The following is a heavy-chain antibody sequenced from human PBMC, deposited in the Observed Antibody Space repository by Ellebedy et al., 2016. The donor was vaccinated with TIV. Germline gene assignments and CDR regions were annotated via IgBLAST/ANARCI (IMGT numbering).Heavy chain of an antibody. CDR2: TYFRSQWYN. Sequence: SQTLSLTCXVSGDTISSDTAAWDRIRQSPSGGLEWLGRTYFRSQWYNVYASAVKSRITISPDTSKNQFSLQLHSVTPEDTAVYYCARVNDILTGSPFDYWGQGTQVTVSS. CDR1: GDTISSDTAA. CDR3: ARVNDILTGSPFDY. V-gene: IGHV6-1*01. J-gene: IGHJ4*02. D-gene: IGHD3-9*01.